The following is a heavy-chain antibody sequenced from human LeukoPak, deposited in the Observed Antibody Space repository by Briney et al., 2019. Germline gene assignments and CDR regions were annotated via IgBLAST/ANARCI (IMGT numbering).Heavy chain of an antibody. CDR3: ARQEGLAYCGGDCYSSAFDI. CDR2: IYPGDSDT. V-gene: IGHV5-51*01. D-gene: IGHD2-21*02. J-gene: IGHJ3*02. CDR1: GYSFTSFW. Sequence: GESLMISCKGSGYSFTSFWIGWVRQMPGKGLEWMGIIYPGDSDTRYSPSFQGQVTISADKSVSTAYLQWSSLKASDTAMYYCARQEGLAYCGGDCYSSAFDIWGQGTMVTVSS.